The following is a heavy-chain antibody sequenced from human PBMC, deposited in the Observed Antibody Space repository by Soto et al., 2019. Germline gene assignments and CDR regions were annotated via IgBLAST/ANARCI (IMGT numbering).Heavy chain of an antibody. J-gene: IGHJ4*02. D-gene: IGHD3-16*02. CDR3: ARFDPYYDYIWGSYRSFDY. CDR2: INHSGST. CDR1: GGSFSGYY. V-gene: IGHV4-34*01. Sequence: SETLSLTCAVYGGSFSGYYWSWIRQPPGKGLGWIGEINHSGSTNYNPSLKSRVTISVDTSKNQFSLKLSSVTAADTAVYYCARFDPYYDYIWGSYRSFDYWGQGTLVTVSS.